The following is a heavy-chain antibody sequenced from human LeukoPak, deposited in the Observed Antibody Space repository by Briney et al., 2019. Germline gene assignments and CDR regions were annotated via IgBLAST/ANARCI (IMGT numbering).Heavy chain of an antibody. CDR1: GFTFSSYA. D-gene: IGHD6-6*01. V-gene: IGHV3-23*01. CDR2: IIVNGRST. CDR3: AKERVEYSSSSIPRYFDY. J-gene: IGHJ4*02. Sequence: GGSLRLSCAASGFTFSSYALSWVRQAPGKGLEWVSAIIVNGRSTYYANSVKGRFTLSRDDSKNTLYLQMNSLRAEDTAVYYCAKERVEYSSSSIPRYFDYWGQGTLVTVSS.